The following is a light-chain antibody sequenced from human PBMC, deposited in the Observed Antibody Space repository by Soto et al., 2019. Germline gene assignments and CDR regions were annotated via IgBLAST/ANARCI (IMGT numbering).Light chain of an antibody. CDR3: QQYHSFPWT. CDR2: WTS. J-gene: IGKJ1*01. CDR1: QSLLSSSTRKTY. Sequence: IVVTQSPDSLAVSLGERATINCRSSQSLLSSSTRKTYLAWYQQRVGQPPKLLIYWTSTRQSGVPDRFSGRGSGTDFTLTIDSLQAEDVALYFCQQYHSFPWTFGQGTKVEIK. V-gene: IGKV4-1*01.